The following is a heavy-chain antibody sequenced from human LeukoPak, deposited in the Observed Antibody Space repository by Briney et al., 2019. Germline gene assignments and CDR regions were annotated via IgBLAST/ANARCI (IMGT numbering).Heavy chain of an antibody. CDR1: GFTFSSYA. D-gene: IGHD3-16*02. Sequence: GGSLRLSCAASGFTFSSYAMSWVRQAPGKGLEWVSAISGSGGSTYYADSVKGRFTISRDNSKNTLYLQMNSPRAEDTAVYYCAKDRGVWGSYRYYFDYWGQGTLVTVSS. J-gene: IGHJ4*02. CDR3: AKDRGVWGSYRYYFDY. CDR2: ISGSGGST. V-gene: IGHV3-23*01.